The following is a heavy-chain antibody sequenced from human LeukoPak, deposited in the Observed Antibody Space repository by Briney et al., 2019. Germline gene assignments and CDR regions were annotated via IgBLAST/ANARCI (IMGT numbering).Heavy chain of an antibody. J-gene: IGHJ6*02. Sequence: SVKVSCKASGGTFSSYAISWVRQAPGQGLKWMGGIIPIFGTANYAQKFQGRVTITADESTSTAYMELSSLRSEDTAVYYCARGVVVPAATLYCYYGMNVWGQGTTVTVSS. D-gene: IGHD2-2*01. CDR1: GGTFSSYA. CDR2: IIPIFGTA. CDR3: ARGVVVPAATLYCYYGMNV. V-gene: IGHV1-69*13.